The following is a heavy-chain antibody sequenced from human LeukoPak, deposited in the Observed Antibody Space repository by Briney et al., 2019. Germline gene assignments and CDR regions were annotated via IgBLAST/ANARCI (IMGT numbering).Heavy chain of an antibody. CDR1: GFTFSNYA. D-gene: IGHD2-15*01. CDR3: AKLLGYCSGGSCYFEYFQH. CDR2: ISDSGGST. J-gene: IGHJ1*01. Sequence: PGGSLRLSCAASGFTFSNYAMYWVRQAPGKGLEWVSSISDSGGSTRYAGSVKGRFSISRDNSKNTLCLQMSSLGVEDTAVCYCAKLLGYCSGGSCYFEYFQHWGQGTLVTVSS. V-gene: IGHV3-23*01.